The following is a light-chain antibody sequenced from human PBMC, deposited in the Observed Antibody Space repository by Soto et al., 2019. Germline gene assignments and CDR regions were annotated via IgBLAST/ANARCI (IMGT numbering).Light chain of an antibody. CDR2: AAS. V-gene: IGKV1-39*01. CDR3: QQGYSNPRT. J-gene: IGKJ2*02. Sequence: DIQMTQSPSSLSASVGDRVTITCRASQSISTYLNWYQQIPGKAPKLLIYAASTLQSGVPSRFSGGGSGTDFTLTISSLQPEDFATYFCQQGYSNPRTFGQGPKLEIK. CDR1: QSISTY.